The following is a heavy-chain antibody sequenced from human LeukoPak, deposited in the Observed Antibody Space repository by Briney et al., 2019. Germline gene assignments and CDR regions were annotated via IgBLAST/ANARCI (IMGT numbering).Heavy chain of an antibody. D-gene: IGHD6-13*01. J-gene: IGHJ4*02. V-gene: IGHV3-30*18. CDR2: ISYDGSNK. CDR3: AKDPDGIAAAGTVGDYFDY. Sequence: GGSLRLSCAASGFTFSSCGMHWVRQAPGKGLEWVAVISYDGSNKYYADSVKGRFTISRDNSKNTLYLQMNSLRAEDTAVYYCAKDPDGIAAAGTVGDYFDYWGQGTLVTVSS. CDR1: GFTFSSCG.